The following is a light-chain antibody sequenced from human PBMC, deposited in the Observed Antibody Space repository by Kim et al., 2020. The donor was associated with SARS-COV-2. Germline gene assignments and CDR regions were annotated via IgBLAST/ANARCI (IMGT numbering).Light chain of an antibody. CDR3: GAWDDSLSCRV. CDR1: ISNIGINA. V-gene: IGLV1-47*01. Sequence: GQGGTISCSGSISNIGINAVSCYPQLPGPAPTLLISMNNQRPSGFPDRFSGSTSGTSASLVISGLRSEDEADYYCGAWDDSLSCRVFGGGTQLTVL. J-gene: IGLJ3*02. CDR2: MNN.